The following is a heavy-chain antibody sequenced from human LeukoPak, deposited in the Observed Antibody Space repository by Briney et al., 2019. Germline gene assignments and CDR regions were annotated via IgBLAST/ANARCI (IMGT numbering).Heavy chain of an antibody. D-gene: IGHD5-12*01. V-gene: IGHV3-21*01. CDR2: ISSSRSYM. J-gene: IGHJ4*02. Sequence: PGGSLRVSCAASGFTFSSYSMNWVRQAPGKGLEWVSSISSSRSYMYYADSVKGRFTISRDNAKNSLYLQMNSLRAEDTAVYYCARALGYIEVGFDYWGQGTLVTASS. CDR1: GFTFSSYS. CDR3: ARALGYIEVGFDY.